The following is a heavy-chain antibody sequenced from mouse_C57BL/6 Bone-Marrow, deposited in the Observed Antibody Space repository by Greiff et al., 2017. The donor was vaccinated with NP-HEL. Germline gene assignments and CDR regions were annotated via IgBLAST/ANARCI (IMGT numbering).Heavy chain of an antibody. Sequence: QVQLQQPGAELVRPGSSVKLSCKASGYTFTSYWMDWVKQRPGQGLEWIGNIYPYDSETHYHQTFKDKATLTVDKSYSTAYMQLSSLTSEDSAVYYCARRRAEITTVVECYAIDNWGRGTAVTVSS. J-gene: IGHJ4*01. D-gene: IGHD1-1*01. CDR3: ARRRAEITTVVECYAIDN. CDR1: GYTFTSYW. CDR2: IYPYDSET. V-gene: IGHV1-61*01.